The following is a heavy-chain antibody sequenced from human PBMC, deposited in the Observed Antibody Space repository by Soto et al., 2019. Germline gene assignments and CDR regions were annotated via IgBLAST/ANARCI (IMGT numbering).Heavy chain of an antibody. D-gene: IGHD6-19*01. CDR3: ARRFEYSTGWYYFDY. CDR1: GSSISTSIYY. CDR2: IYYSGST. J-gene: IGHJ4*02. V-gene: IGHV4-39*01. Sequence: SETLSLTCSVSGSSISTSIYYWGWIRQPPGKGLEWIGTIYYSGSTYYNPSLKSRVTISVDTSKNQFSLKLRSVTAADTAIYYCARRFEYSTGWYYFDYWGRGTLVTVSS.